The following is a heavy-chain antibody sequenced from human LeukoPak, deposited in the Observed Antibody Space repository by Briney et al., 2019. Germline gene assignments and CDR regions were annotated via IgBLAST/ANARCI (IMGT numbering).Heavy chain of an antibody. Sequence: GRSLRLSCAASGFTFSRYGMHWVRQAPGKGLEWVAVISYDGSNKYYADSVKGRFTISRDNSKTTLYLQMNSLRAEDTAVYYCAKDRGVVTARAFDYWGQGTLVTVSS. CDR3: AKDRGVVTARAFDY. V-gene: IGHV3-30*18. J-gene: IGHJ4*02. CDR1: GFTFSRYG. CDR2: ISYDGSNK. D-gene: IGHD2-21*02.